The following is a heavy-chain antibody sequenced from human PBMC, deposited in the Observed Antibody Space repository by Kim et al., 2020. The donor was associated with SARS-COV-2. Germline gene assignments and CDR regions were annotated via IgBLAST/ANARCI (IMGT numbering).Heavy chain of an antibody. CDR1: GGSISSGGYY. CDR3: ARTTSYYGSGSYSTTFDY. D-gene: IGHD3-10*01. CDR2: IYYSGST. J-gene: IGHJ4*02. V-gene: IGHV4-31*03. Sequence: SETLSLTCTVSGGSISSGGYYWSWIRQHPGKGLEWIGYIYYSGSTYYNPSLKSRVTISVDTSKNQFSLKLSSVTAADTAVYYCARTTSYYGSGSYSTTFDYWGQGTLVTVSS.